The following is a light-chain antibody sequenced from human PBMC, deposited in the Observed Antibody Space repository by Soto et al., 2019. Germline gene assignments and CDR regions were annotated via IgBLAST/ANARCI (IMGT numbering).Light chain of an antibody. CDR1: LSVSSN. CDR2: VAS. CDR3: QQYNDWHT. V-gene: IGKV3-15*01. J-gene: IGKJ2*01. Sequence: IVMTQSPATLSVSPGQRATLSCRASLSVSSNLAWYQHKPGQAPRLLIDVASTRATGIPARFSGSGSGTEFTLTSNSLQSEYFAVYYCQQYNDWHTFGQGTKLEIK.